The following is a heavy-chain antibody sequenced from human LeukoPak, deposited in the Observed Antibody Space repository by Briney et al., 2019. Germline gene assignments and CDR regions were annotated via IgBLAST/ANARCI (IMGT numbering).Heavy chain of an antibody. Sequence: GGSLRLSCAASGFTFSSYGMHWVRQAPGKGLEWVAVISYDGSNKYYADSVKGRFTISIDNSKNTLYLRMNSLRAEDTAVYYCAKDKQWLVRGEFDYWGQGTLVTVSS. V-gene: IGHV3-30*18. J-gene: IGHJ4*02. CDR3: AKDKQWLVRGEFDY. CDR2: ISYDGSNK. CDR1: GFTFSSYG. D-gene: IGHD6-19*01.